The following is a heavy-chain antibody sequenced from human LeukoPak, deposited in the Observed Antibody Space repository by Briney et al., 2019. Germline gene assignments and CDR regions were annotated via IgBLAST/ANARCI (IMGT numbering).Heavy chain of an antibody. CDR1: GYTFTSYA. D-gene: IGHD4-11*01. V-gene: IGHV1-3*04. CDR2: ISTYNDNT. J-gene: IGHJ4*02. Sequence: ASVKVSCKASGYTFTSYAMNWVRQAPGQGLEWMGWISTYNDNTNYAQKFQGRVTMTRDTSTSTVYMELSSLRSEDSAVYYCARWTTTYLDYWGQGTLVTVSS. CDR3: ARWTTTYLDY.